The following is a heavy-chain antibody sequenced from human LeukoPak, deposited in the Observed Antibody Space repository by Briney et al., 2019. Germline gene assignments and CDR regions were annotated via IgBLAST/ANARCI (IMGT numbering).Heavy chain of an antibody. J-gene: IGHJ6*03. CDR3: ARWSGSVTARNYYYYMDV. Sequence: SETLSLTCTVSGGSISNYYWSWIRQPPGKGLEWIGNILYSGSTNYNPSLKSRVTISVDTSKKQFSLKLTSVTAADTAVYYCARWSGSVTARNYYYYMDVWGEGTTVTVSS. CDR1: GGSISNYY. CDR2: ILYSGST. D-gene: IGHD6-6*01. V-gene: IGHV4-59*08.